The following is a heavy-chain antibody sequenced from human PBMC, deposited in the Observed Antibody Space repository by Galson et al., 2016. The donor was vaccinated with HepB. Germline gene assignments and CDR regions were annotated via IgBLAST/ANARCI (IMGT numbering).Heavy chain of an antibody. CDR1: GFTLSNYN. CDR2: IGGRGETT. V-gene: IGHV3-23*01. J-gene: IGHJ4*02. D-gene: IGHD3-22*01. Sequence: SLRLSCAASGFTLSNYNVSWVRQAPGKGLEWVSTIGGRGETTFYADSVKGRFTISRENSENTLYLQMNSLRAEDTAVYYCAKGRNYYDNRGYFGDWGQGTLVTVSS. CDR3: AKGRNYYDNRGYFGD.